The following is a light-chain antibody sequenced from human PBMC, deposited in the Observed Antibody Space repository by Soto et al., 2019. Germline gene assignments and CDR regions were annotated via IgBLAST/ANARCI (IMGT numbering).Light chain of an antibody. CDR1: QSIGVW. CDR2: KTS. J-gene: IGKJ1*01. CDR3: QYYDNYSWT. Sequence: DIQLTQSPSTLSASVGDRVTITCRASQSIGVWLTWYQQKPGKAPKFLIYKTSTLESGVPSRFSDSGSGTQFTLTISSLQPDDFATYHCQYYDNYSWTFGQGTKVEIK. V-gene: IGKV1-5*03.